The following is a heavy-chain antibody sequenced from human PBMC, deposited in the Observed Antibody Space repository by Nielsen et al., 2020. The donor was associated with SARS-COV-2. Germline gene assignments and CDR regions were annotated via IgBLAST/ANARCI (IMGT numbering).Heavy chain of an antibody. J-gene: IGHJ6*02. D-gene: IGHD1-26*01. CDR3: AGGESYSSYYYYYGMDV. V-gene: IGHV3-11*06. Sequence: WIRQPPGKGLEWLSYISSSSGYTNYADSVKGRFTISRDNAKNSLYLQMNSLRAEDTAVYYCAGGESYSSYYYYYGMDVWGQGTTVTVSS. CDR2: ISSSSGYT.